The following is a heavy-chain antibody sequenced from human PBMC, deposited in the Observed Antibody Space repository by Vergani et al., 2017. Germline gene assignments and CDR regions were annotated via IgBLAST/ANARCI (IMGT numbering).Heavy chain of an antibody. CDR2: IRAYNGNT. CDR3: ARLTVTMVRGVINGPFDY. V-gene: IGHV1-18*01. J-gene: IGHJ4*02. Sequence: QVQLVQSGAEVKKPGASVKVSCKASGYTFTSYGISWVRQAPGQGLEWMGWIRAYNGNTNYAQKLQGRVTMTTDTSTSTAYMELRSLRSDDTAVYYCARLTVTMVRGVINGPFDYWGQGTLVTVSS. D-gene: IGHD3-10*01. CDR1: GYTFTSYG.